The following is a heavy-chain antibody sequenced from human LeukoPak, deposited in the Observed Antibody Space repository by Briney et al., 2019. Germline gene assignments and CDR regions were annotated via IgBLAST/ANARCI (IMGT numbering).Heavy chain of an antibody. CDR3: VQEGHWRWFDS. J-gene: IGHJ5*01. CDR1: PYTFTNYY. CDR2: INPKSGGT. V-gene: IGHV1-2*02. Sequence: ASLKVSCMASPYTFTNYYIQGVRQAPGLGLEWMGNINPKSGGTNYAQKFRGRFTMTRDSSIDTDYMKRERRRSDETAVYWCVQEGHWRWFDSWGQGTLVTVSS. D-gene: IGHD3-3*01.